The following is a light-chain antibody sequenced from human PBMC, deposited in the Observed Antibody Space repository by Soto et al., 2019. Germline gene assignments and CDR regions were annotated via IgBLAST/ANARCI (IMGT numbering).Light chain of an antibody. CDR3: SSYTGSSTYV. V-gene: IGLV2-14*01. J-gene: IGLJ1*01. CDR1: SSDVAYYNY. CDR2: ELS. Sequence: QSALTQPASVSGSPGQSITISCTGTSSDVAYYNYVSWYQQHPGKAPKLMIYELSSRPSGVSNRFSGSKSGNTASLTISGLQAEDEADYYCSSYTGSSTYVFGTGTKVTVL.